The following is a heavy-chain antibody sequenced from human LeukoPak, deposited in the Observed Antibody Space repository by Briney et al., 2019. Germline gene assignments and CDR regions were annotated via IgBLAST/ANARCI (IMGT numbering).Heavy chain of an antibody. CDR1: GFTFSSYS. D-gene: IGHD3-16*02. V-gene: IGHV3-21*01. CDR3: ARDLLGYNYYYMDV. J-gene: IGHJ6*03. Sequence: PGGSLRLSCAASGFTFSSYSMNWVRQAPGKGLEWVSSISSSDSYIYYADSVKGRFTISRDNAKNSLFLKMNSLRAEDTAVYYCARDLLGYNYYYMDVWGKGTTVTVSS. CDR2: ISSSDSYI.